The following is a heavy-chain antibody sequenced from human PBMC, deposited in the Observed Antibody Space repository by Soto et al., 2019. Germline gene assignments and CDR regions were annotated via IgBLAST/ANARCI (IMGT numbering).Heavy chain of an antibody. V-gene: IGHV4-39*01. D-gene: IGHD2-8*01. J-gene: IGHJ4*02. Sequence: SETLSLTCIVSGGSLSSSRSYYWGWIRQPPGKGLEWVGSLYYRGSTYYNPSLKSRVTISVDTAKNRFSLKLTSVTAADTAVYYCARHETLASAGVYWGQGILLTVS. CDR2: LYYRGST. CDR3: ARHETLASAGVY. CDR1: GGSLSSSRSYY.